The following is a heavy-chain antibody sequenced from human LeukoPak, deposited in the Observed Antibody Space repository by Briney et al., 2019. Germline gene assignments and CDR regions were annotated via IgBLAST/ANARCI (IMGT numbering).Heavy chain of an antibody. CDR3: ARDPGYYYYGMDV. CDR2: INGEGSRI. Sequence: PGGSLRLSCAVTGFNLRAYWIHWVRHSPGRGLEWVARINGEGSRISYADSVRGQFTISRDNAKNTAYLQMNSLRAEDTALYYCARDPGYYYYGMDVWGQGTTVVVSS. CDR1: GFNLRAYW. J-gene: IGHJ6*02. V-gene: IGHV3-74*01.